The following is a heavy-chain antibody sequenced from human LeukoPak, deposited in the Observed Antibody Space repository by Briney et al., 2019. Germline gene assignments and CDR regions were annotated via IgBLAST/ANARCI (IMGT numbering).Heavy chain of an antibody. D-gene: IGHD1-26*01. CDR3: ARSFVGATPYYFDY. J-gene: IGHJ4*02. CDR2: IYPGDSDT. Sequence: PGESLKISCRGSGYDFTTYWIGWLRQMPGKGLESMGIIYPGDSDTRYSPSFQGQVTISADKSISTAYLQWSSLKASNTAMYYCARSFVGATPYYFDYWGQGTLVTVSS. CDR1: GYDFTTYW. V-gene: IGHV5-51*01.